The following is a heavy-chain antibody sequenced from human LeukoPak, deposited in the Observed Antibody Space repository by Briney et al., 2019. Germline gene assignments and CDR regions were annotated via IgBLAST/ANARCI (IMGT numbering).Heavy chain of an antibody. V-gene: IGHV3-33*06. J-gene: IGHJ4*02. CDR1: GFTFSSYG. Sequence: GGSLRLSCAASGFTFSSYGMHWVRQAPGKGLEWVAVIWYDGSNKYYADSVKGRFTISRDNSKNTLYLQMNSLRAEDTAVYYCAKEGVYSSSSKGIAVAGTDYWGQGTLVTVPS. D-gene: IGHD6-19*01. CDR2: IWYDGSNK. CDR3: AKEGVYSSSSKGIAVAGTDY.